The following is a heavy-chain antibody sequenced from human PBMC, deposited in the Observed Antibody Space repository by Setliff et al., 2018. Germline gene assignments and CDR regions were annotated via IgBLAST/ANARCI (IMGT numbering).Heavy chain of an antibody. CDR3: ARGPSLGAAANWFDP. V-gene: IGHV3-7*01. Sequence: GGSLRLSCAASGFTFSSYWMSWVRQAPGKGLEWVANIKQDGSEKYYVDSVKGRFTISRDNAKNSLYLQMNSLRAEDTAVYYCARGPSLGAAANWFDPWGQGTLVTVSS. D-gene: IGHD3-16*01. CDR2: IKQDGSEK. J-gene: IGHJ5*02. CDR1: GFTFSSYW.